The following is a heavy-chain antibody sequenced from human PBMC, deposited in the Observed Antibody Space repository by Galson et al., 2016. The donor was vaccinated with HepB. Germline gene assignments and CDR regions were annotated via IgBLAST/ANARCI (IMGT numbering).Heavy chain of an antibody. CDR1: GFSFSSYG. CDR2: IWDDGSNK. V-gene: IGHV3-33*01. D-gene: IGHD2-15*01. J-gene: IGHJ4*02. CDR3: ARGNTCSGGACYLDY. Sequence: SLRLSCAASGFSFSSYGMHWVRQAPGKGLEWVAVIWDDGSNKYYVDSVKGRFTISRDNYKNTLYLQMNSLRAEDTAVYYCARGNTCSGGACYLDYWGQGTLVTVS.